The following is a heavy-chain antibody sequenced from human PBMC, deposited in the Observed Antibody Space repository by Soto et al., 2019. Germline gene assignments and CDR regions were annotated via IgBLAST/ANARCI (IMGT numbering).Heavy chain of an antibody. CDR2: ISAHNGNT. CDR1: GYGFTTYG. V-gene: IGHV1-18*01. CDR3: ARGRYGDY. Sequence: QVHLVQSGAEVKKPGASVKVSCKGSGYGFTTYGITWVRQAPGQGLEWMAWISAHNGNTNYAQKLQGRVTVTRDTSRSTAYMELRSLGSDGPAVYYCARGRYGDYWGQGALVTVSS. J-gene: IGHJ4*02. D-gene: IGHD1-1*01.